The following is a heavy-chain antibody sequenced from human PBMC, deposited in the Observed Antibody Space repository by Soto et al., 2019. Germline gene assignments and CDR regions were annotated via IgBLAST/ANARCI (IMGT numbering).Heavy chain of an antibody. J-gene: IGHJ4*02. V-gene: IGHV3-13*01. Sequence: EVQLVESGGGLVQPGGSLRLSCAGSGFIFSTYDMSWVRQTAGKRLEWVSTIGVGGDTYYEDSVKGRFTIFRENAKNSLYLQMNSLRVGDTAIYYWARAMEVDPIDYWGQGTLVTVSS. D-gene: IGHD1-1*01. CDR2: IGVGGDT. CDR3: ARAMEVDPIDY. CDR1: GFIFSTYD.